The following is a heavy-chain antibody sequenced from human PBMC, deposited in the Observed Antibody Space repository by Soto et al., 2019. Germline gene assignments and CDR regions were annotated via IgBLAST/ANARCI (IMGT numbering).Heavy chain of an antibody. CDR3: ARGKVEGEQQLALMDV. CDR2: INHSGST. CDR1: GGSFSGYY. V-gene: IGHV4-34*01. D-gene: IGHD6-13*01. Sequence: SETLSLTCAVYGGSFSGYYWSWIRQPPGKGLEWIGEINHSGSTNYNPSLKSRVTISVDTSKNQFSLKLSSVTAADTAVYYCARGKVEGEQQLALMDVWGQGTTVTVSS. J-gene: IGHJ6*02.